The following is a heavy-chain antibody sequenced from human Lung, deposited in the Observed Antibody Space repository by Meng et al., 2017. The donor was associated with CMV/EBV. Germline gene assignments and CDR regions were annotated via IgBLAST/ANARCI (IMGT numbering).Heavy chain of an antibody. Sequence: YTFTGYYMHWVRQAPGQGLEWMGWINPNSGGTNYAQKFQGRVTMTRDTSISTAYMELSRLRSDDTAVYYCARDLRIRPHNWNEILLGYWGQGTLVTVSS. J-gene: IGHJ4*02. CDR1: YTFTGYY. CDR2: INPNSGGT. D-gene: IGHD1-20*01. V-gene: IGHV1-2*02. CDR3: ARDLRIRPHNWNEILLGY.